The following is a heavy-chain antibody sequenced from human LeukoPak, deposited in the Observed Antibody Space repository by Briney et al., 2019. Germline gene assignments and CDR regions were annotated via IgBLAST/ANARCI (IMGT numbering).Heavy chain of an antibody. CDR2: ISGSGGST. D-gene: IGHD5-12*01. CDR3: AKDPTINDWFDP. Sequence: PGGSLRLSCAASGISFSSYVMSWVRQAPGKGLEWVSAISGSGGSTYYADSVKGRFTISRDNSKNTLYLQMNSLRAEDTAVYYCAKDPTINDWFDPWGQGTLVTVSS. J-gene: IGHJ5*02. V-gene: IGHV3-23*01. CDR1: GISFSSYV.